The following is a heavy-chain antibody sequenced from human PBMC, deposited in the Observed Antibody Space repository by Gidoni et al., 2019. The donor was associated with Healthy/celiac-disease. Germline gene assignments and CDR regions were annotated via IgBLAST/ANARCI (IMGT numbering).Heavy chain of an antibody. Sequence: QVQLQESGPGLVKPSQTLSLTCTVSGGSISSGSYYWSWIRQPAGKGLEWIGRIYTSGSTNYNPSLKSRVTISVDTSKNQFSLKLSSVTAADTAVYYCARENTYYYDSSGYYRLDYWGQGTMVTVSS. J-gene: IGHJ4*02. CDR3: ARENTYYYDSSGYYRLDY. CDR1: GGSISSGSYY. V-gene: IGHV4-61*02. CDR2: IYTSGST. D-gene: IGHD3-22*01.